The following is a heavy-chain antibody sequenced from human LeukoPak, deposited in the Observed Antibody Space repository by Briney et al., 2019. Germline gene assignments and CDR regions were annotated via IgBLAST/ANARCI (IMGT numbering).Heavy chain of an antibody. CDR3: AREFLLDSSGIFDP. J-gene: IGHJ5*02. CDR2: ISAYNGNT. CDR1: GYTFTSYG. D-gene: IGHD6-19*01. V-gene: IGHV1-18*04. Sequence: REASVKVSCKASGYTFTSYGISWVRRAPGQELEWMGWISAYNGNTNYAQKLQGRVTMTTDTSTSTAYMELRSLRSDDTAVYYCAREFLLDSSGIFDPWGQGSLVTVSS.